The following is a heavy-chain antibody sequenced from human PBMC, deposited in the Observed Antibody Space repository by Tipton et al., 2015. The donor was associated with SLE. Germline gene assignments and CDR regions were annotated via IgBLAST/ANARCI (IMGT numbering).Heavy chain of an antibody. J-gene: IGHJ2*01. CDR1: GGSISSHY. Sequence: TLSLTCTVSGGSISSHYWSWIRQPPGKGLEWIGYIYYSGSTNYNPSLKSRVTISVDTSKNQFSLKLSSVTAADTAVYYCAREGTYYYGPRRGWYFDLWGRGTLVTVSS. D-gene: IGHD3-10*01. V-gene: IGHV4-59*11. CDR2: IYYSGST. CDR3: AREGTYYYGPRRGWYFDL.